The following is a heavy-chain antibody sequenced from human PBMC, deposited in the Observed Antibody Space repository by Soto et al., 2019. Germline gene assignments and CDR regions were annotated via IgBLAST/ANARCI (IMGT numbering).Heavy chain of an antibody. Sequence: LTCAVSGDSVSNDNYYWSWIRQPPGKGLEWIGYIYYSGTTNYNSYLKSRLSLSVDMSKNQFSLKLASVTAADTAVYFCARSQRGRTAFTFDYWGQGALVTVSS. CDR1: GDSVSNDNYY. CDR3: ARSQRGRTAFTFDY. V-gene: IGHV4-61*01. CDR2: IYYSGTT. D-gene: IGHD3-16*01. J-gene: IGHJ4*02.